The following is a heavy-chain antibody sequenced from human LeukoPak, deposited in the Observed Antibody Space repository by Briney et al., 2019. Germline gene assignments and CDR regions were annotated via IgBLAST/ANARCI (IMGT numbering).Heavy chain of an antibody. D-gene: IGHD6-13*01. CDR3: ARGYSSSWYRGYYYYGMDV. J-gene: IGHJ6*02. Sequence: PSETLSLTCAVYGGSFSGYYWSWIRQPPGKGLEWIGEINHSGSTNYNPSLKSRVTISVDTSQNQFSLKLSSVTAADTAVYYCARGYSSSWYRGYYYYGMDVWGQGTTVTVS. CDR1: GGSFSGYY. V-gene: IGHV4-34*01. CDR2: INHSGST.